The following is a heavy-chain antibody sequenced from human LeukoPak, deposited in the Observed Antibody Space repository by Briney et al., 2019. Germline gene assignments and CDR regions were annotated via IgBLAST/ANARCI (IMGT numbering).Heavy chain of an antibody. Sequence: ASVTVSCKASGYTFTSYAIHWVRQAPGQRLEWMGWINAGNGNTKYSQKFQGRVTITRDTSASTAYMELSSLRSEDTAVYYCARGLLWFGELSPPGYWGQGTLVTVSS. V-gene: IGHV1-3*01. CDR2: INAGNGNT. CDR3: ARGLLWFGELSPPGY. CDR1: GYTFTSYA. D-gene: IGHD3-10*01. J-gene: IGHJ4*02.